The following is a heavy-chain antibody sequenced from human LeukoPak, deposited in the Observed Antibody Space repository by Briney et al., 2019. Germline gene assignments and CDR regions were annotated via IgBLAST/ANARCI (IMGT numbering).Heavy chain of an antibody. CDR1: EYTFTGYY. CDR2: INPNSGGT. J-gene: IGHJ5*02. CDR3: ARDKAPKNDDSSGYWFDP. D-gene: IGHD3-22*01. V-gene: IGHV1-2*02. Sequence: GASVKVSCKASEYTFTGYYMHWVRQAPGQGLEWMGWINPNSGGTNYAQKFQGRDTMTRDTSISTAYMELSRLRSDDTAVYYCARDKAPKNDDSSGYWFDPWGQGTLVTVSS.